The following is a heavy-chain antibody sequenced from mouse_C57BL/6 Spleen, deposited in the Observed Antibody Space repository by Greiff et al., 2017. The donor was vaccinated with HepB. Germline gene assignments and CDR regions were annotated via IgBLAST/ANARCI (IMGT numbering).Heavy chain of an antibody. J-gene: IGHJ4*01. CDR1: GYTFTDYY. Sequence: EVQLQESGPVLVKPGASVKMSCKASGYTFTDYYMNWVKQSHGKSLEWIGVINPYNGGTSYNQKFKGKATLTVDKSSSTAYMELNSLRSEDSAVYYCARLGLTTVVETYYAMDYWGQGTSVTVSS. V-gene: IGHV1-19*01. CDR2: INPYNGGT. CDR3: ARLGLTTVVETYYAMDY. D-gene: IGHD1-1*01.